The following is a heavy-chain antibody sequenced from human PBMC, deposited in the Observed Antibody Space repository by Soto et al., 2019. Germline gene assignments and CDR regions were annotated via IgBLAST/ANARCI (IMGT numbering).Heavy chain of an antibody. Sequence: QVQLVESGGGVVQPGRSLRLSCVASGFTFSSYAMHWVRQAPGKGLEWVAVISYDGSNKYYADSVKGRFTISRDNSKNTLYLQMNSLRAEDTAVYYCARDFDYWGQGXXVT. CDR1: GFTFSSYA. V-gene: IGHV3-30-3*01. CDR3: ARDFDY. CDR2: ISYDGSNK. J-gene: IGHJ4*02.